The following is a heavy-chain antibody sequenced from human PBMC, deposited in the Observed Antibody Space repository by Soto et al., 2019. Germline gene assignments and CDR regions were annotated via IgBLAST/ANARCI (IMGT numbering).Heavy chain of an antibody. CDR2: ISGSGDNT. V-gene: IGHV3-23*01. D-gene: IGHD2-15*01. Sequence: EVQLLESGGGLVQPGGSLRLSCAASGLTFSKYAMSWVRQAPGQGLEWVAAISGSGDNTYDTDSVKGRFSMSRDNYTNMLYLQMDSLRAEDTAVYYCAKDRGLGGGSCVAYWGQGTLVTVSS. J-gene: IGHJ4*02. CDR1: GLTFSKYA. CDR3: AKDRGLGGGSCVAY.